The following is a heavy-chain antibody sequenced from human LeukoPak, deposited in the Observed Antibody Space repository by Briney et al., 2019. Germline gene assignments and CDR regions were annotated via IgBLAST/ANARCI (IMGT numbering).Heavy chain of an antibody. Sequence: PGGSLRLSCAASGFTFSSFWMHWVRQPPGKGLVWVSGINSDGSTTGYADSVKGRFTISRDNAKSTVHLQMNSLRAEDTAVYYCAKDGGIDWGQGTLVTVSS. CDR2: INSDGSTT. D-gene: IGHD3-16*01. CDR1: GFTFSSFW. J-gene: IGHJ4*02. CDR3: AKDGGID. V-gene: IGHV3-74*01.